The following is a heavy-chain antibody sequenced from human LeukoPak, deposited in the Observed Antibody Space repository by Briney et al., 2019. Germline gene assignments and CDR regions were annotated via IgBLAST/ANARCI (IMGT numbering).Heavy chain of an antibody. V-gene: IGHV1-18*01. J-gene: IGHJ6*03. CDR1: GYTFTSYG. CDR3: ARTQDVTYFYYYMDV. D-gene: IGHD2-21*01. Sequence: ASVKVSCKASGYTFTSYGISWVRQAAGQGLEWIGWISLYNGNIHYAQKLQDRVTMTTDTSTSTAYMELRSLRSDDTAVYYCARTQDVTYFYYYMDVWGKGTTVTVSS. CDR2: ISLYNGNI.